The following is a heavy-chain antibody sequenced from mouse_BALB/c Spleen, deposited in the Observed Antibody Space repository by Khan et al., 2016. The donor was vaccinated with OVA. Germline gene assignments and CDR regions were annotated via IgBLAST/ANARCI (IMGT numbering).Heavy chain of an antibody. Sequence: QVQLKESGAELARPGASVKMSCKASGYTFTSYTMHWVKQRPGQGLEWIGNINPSNGYTNYNPKFRDKATFTADKSSSTAYMQLSSLTSEDTAGYSCARDGPYHANYGAWFAYWGQGTLVTVSA. V-gene: IGHV1-4*01. J-gene: IGHJ3*01. CDR3: ARDGPYHANYGAWFAY. D-gene: IGHD2-1*01. CDR1: GYTFTSYT. CDR2: INPSNGYT.